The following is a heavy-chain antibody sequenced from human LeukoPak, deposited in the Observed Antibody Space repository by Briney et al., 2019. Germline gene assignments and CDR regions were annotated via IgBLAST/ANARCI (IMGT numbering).Heavy chain of an antibody. CDR1: GFNFSIYS. V-gene: IGHV3-48*04. CDR3: ARLRYYGMDV. J-gene: IGHJ6*02. CDR2: ITRSSTTI. Sequence: GGSLRLSCAASGFNFSIYSMNWVRQAPGKGLEWVSYITRSSTTIYYADSVKSRFTISRDNAKNSLYLQMNSLRAEDTAVYYCARLRYYGMDVWGQGTTVTVSS.